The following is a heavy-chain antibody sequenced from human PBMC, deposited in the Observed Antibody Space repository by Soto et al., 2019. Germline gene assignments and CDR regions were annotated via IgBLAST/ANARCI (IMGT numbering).Heavy chain of an antibody. CDR2: ISSDGSHK. J-gene: IGHJ4*02. V-gene: IGHV3-30*03. CDR3: TSDTQPISNYHGGGVAF. D-gene: IGHD3-10*01. Sequence: QVQLVESGGGVVQPGNSLRLSCAGSAFTFRCYGMHWVRQAPGKGLEWVAVISSDGSHKFYGDSVKGRFTISRDNSKNILLMEMTGLRPVDESIYYWTSDTQPISNYHGGGVAFWGQGSLVPVSS. CDR1: AFTFRCYG.